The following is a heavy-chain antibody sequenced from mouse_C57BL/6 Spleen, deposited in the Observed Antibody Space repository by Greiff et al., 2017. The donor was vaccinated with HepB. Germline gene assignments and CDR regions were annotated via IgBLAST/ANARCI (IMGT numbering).Heavy chain of an antibody. V-gene: IGHV7-3*01. CDR3: ARCGYDGDYAMDY. Sequence: DVKLVESGGGLVQPGGSLSLSCAASGFTFTDYYMSWVRQPPGKALEWLGFIRNKANGYTTEYSASVKGRFTISRDNSQSILYLQMNALRAEDSATYYCARCGYDGDYAMDYWGQGTSVTVSS. CDR2: IRNKANGYTT. J-gene: IGHJ4*01. CDR1: GFTFTDYY. D-gene: IGHD2-2*01.